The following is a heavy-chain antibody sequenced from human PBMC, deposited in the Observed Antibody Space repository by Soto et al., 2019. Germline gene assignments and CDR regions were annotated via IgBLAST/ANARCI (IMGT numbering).Heavy chain of an antibody. D-gene: IGHD2-15*01. V-gene: IGHV1-2*02. CDR1: GYTFTGYY. CDR2: INPNSGGT. J-gene: IGHJ5*02. CDR3: ARAPDIVVVVAENWFDP. Sequence: ASVKVSCKASGYTFTGYYMHWVRQAPGQGLEWMGWINPNSGGTNYAQKFQGRVTMTRDTSISTAYMELSRLRSDDTAVYYCARAPDIVVVVAENWFDPWGQGTLVTVSS.